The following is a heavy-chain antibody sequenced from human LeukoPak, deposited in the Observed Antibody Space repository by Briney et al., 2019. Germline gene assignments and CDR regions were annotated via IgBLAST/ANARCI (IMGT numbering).Heavy chain of an antibody. CDR3: ARDVIVGATDY. D-gene: IGHD1-26*01. V-gene: IGHV3-7*01. CDR1: GFTFSSYW. Sequence: GGSLRLSCAASGFTFSSYWMSWVRQAPGKGLEWVANIKQDGSERYYVDSVKGRFTISRDNAKNSLYLQMNSLRAEDTAVYYCARDVIVGATDYWGQGTLVTVSS. J-gene: IGHJ4*02. CDR2: IKQDGSER.